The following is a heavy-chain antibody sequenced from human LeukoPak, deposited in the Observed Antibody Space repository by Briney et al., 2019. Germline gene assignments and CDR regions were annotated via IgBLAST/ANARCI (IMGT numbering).Heavy chain of an antibody. CDR3: ARDVGATHWFDP. CDR1: GFTFSSYA. CDR2: ISGSGGST. J-gene: IGHJ5*02. D-gene: IGHD1-26*01. Sequence: GGSLRLSCAASGFTFSSYAMGWVRQAPGKGLEWVSAISGSGGSTYYADSVKGRFTISRDNAKNSLYLQMNSLRAEDTAVYYCARDVGATHWFDPWGQGTLVTVSS. V-gene: IGHV3-23*01.